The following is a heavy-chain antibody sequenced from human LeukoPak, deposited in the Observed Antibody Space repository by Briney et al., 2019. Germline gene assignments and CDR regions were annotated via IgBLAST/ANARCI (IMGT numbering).Heavy chain of an antibody. D-gene: IGHD3-10*01. CDR2: INSDGSSA. V-gene: IGHV3-74*01. CDR1: GFTYSSYW. J-gene: IGHJ4*02. CDR3: ARYYGSGTSLGY. Sequence: GGSLRLSCADSGFTYSSYWMHWVRQAPGKELVWVSRINSDGSSASYADSVKGRFTISRDNAKNTLYLQMNSLRAEDTAVYYCARYYGSGTSLGYWGQGTLVTVSS.